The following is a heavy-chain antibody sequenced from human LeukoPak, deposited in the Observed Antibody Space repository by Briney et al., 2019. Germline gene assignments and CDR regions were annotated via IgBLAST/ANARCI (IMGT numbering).Heavy chain of an antibody. J-gene: IGHJ4*02. V-gene: IGHV3-23*01. CDR2: ISGSGGTT. CDR3: AREGDGYSYFDY. Sequence: PGGSLRLSCAASGFTFSSYAMSWVRQAPGKGLEWVSSISGSGGTTYYADSVKGRFTISRDNSKNTLYLQMNSLRAEDTAVYYCAREGDGYSYFDYWGQGTLVTVSS. D-gene: IGHD5-24*01. CDR1: GFTFSSYA.